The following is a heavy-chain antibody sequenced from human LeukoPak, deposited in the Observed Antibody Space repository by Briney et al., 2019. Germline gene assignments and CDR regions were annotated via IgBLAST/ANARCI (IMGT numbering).Heavy chain of an antibody. J-gene: IGHJ4*02. CDR1: GFTFSSYS. CDR2: ISSSSSYI. D-gene: IGHD5-18*01. Sequence: PGGSLRLSCAASGFTFSSYSMNWVRQAPGKGLEWVSSISSSSSYIYYADSVKGRFTISRDNAKNSLYLQMNSLRAEDTAVYYCARSDVDTGMYYFDYGGQGTLVTVSS. CDR3: ARSDVDTGMYYFDY. V-gene: IGHV3-21*01.